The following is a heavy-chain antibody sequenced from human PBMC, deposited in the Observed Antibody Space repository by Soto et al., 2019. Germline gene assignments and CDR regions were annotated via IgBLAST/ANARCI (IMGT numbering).Heavy chain of an antibody. J-gene: IGHJ4*02. Sequence: SETLSLTCAVYGGSFSGYYWSWIRQPPGKGLEWIWEINHSGSTNYNPSLKSRVTISVDTSKNQFSLKLSSVTAADTAVYYCAMADYYGSGRPDYWGQGTLVTVSS. CDR2: INHSGST. D-gene: IGHD3-10*01. CDR1: GGSFSGYY. V-gene: IGHV4-34*01. CDR3: AMADYYGSGRPDY.